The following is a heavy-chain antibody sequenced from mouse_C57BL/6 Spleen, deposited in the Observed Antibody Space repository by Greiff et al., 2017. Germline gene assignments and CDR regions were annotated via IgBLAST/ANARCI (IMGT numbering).Heavy chain of an antibody. J-gene: IGHJ4*01. V-gene: IGHV1-66*01. Sequence: QVQLKQSGPELVKPGASVKISCKASGYSFTSYYIHWVKQRPGQGLEWIGWIYPGSGNTKYNEKFKGKATLTADTSSSTAYMQLSSLTSEDSAVYYCARADYDELYAMDYWGQGTSVTVSS. CDR2: IYPGSGNT. D-gene: IGHD2-4*01. CDR3: ARADYDELYAMDY. CDR1: GYSFTSYY.